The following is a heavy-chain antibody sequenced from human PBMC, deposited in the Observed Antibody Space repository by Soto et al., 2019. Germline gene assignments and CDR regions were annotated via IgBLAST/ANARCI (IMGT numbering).Heavy chain of an antibody. CDR1: GFSFSSYW. CDR3: ARVGYSDYENDY. D-gene: IGHD5-12*01. V-gene: IGHV3-7*05. Sequence: EVQLVESGGGLVQPGGSLRLSCAASGFSFSSYWMTWVRQAPGKGLEWVANINQDASNKNYMDSVKGRLTISRDNAKNSVYLQMNSLRVEDTAVYYCARVGYSDYENDYWGQGTLVTVSS. CDR2: INQDASNK. J-gene: IGHJ4*02.